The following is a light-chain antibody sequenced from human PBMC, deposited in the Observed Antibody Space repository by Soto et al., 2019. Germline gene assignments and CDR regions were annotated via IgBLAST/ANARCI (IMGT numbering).Light chain of an antibody. Sequence: DIQMTQSPSSLSASVGDRFTITCRASQSISSYFNWYQQKPGKAPKLLIYAASSLQSGFPSRFSGSGSGTDFTLTISSLQPEDFATYYCQQSYSTPQTFGQGTKVDIK. CDR1: QSISSY. V-gene: IGKV1-39*01. CDR3: QQSYSTPQT. CDR2: AAS. J-gene: IGKJ1*01.